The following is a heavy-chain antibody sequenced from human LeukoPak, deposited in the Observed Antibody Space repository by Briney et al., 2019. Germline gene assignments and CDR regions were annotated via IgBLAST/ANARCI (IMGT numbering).Heavy chain of an antibody. CDR1: GFTFSSYA. CDR3: ARDSLGLDY. CDR2: ISYDGSNK. J-gene: IGHJ4*02. Sequence: GGSLRLSCAAAGFTFSSYAMHWVRQAPGKGLEWVAVISYDGSNKYYADSVKGRFTISRDNSKNTLYLQMNSLRAEYTAVYYCARDSLGLDYWGQGTLVTVSS. V-gene: IGHV3-30-3*01.